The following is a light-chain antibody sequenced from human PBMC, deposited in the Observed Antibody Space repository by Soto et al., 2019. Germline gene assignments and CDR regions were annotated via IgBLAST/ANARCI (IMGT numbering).Light chain of an antibody. CDR1: QDINTY. CDR3: QHRYNWPLT. V-gene: IGKV3-11*01. J-gene: IGKJ4*01. Sequence: EVVLTPSPATLSLSPGEKAILSCRASQDINTYLGWYQQKPGQPPRLLIYDASNRASGIPARFSGSGSGTDFTLTIDTLESEDFAIYYCQHRYNWPLTFGAGTKVDIK. CDR2: DAS.